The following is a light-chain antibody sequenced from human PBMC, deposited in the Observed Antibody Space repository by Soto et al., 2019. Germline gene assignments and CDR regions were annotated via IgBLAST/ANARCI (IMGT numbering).Light chain of an antibody. CDR1: QSVRTY. V-gene: IGKV3-11*01. CDR2: DAS. CDR3: QQRNTWLPIT. J-gene: IGKJ5*01. Sequence: ELVLTQSPVNLYLSQGDRATLSCRASQSVRTYLAWYQVKPGQAPRLLIYDASRRASGVPARFSGSGSGTDFTLTISSLEPEDFALYYCQQRNTWLPITFGQGTRLEI.